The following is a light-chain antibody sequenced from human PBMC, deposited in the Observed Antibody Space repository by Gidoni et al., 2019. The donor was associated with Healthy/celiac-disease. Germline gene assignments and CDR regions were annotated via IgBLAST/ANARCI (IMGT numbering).Light chain of an antibody. Sequence: IVMTLSPATLSVSPGERATLSSRASQSVSSNLAWYQQKPGQAPSLLIYGASTRATGVPARCSGSGSGTDFTLTISSLQSEDVAVYYCQQYNNWPPFTFGPGTKVDIK. CDR2: GAS. V-gene: IGKV3-15*01. CDR3: QQYNNWPPFT. J-gene: IGKJ3*01. CDR1: QSVSSN.